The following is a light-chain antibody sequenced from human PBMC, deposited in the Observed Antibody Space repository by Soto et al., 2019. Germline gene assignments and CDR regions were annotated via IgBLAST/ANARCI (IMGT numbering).Light chain of an antibody. Sequence: EVVLPQSPGTLSLSPGARASLSCRASQSVSSSILAWYQQKPGQAPRLLIYGASNRATGIPDRFSGSGSGTEFTLTISRLESEDFAVYYCQQYRSSLRTFGQGTKVDIK. V-gene: IGKV3-20*01. CDR3: QQYRSSLRT. CDR1: QSVSSSI. CDR2: GAS. J-gene: IGKJ1*01.